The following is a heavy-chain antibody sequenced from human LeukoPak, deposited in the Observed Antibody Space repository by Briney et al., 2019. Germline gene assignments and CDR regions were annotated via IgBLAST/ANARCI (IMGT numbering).Heavy chain of an antibody. D-gene: IGHD1-1*01. CDR1: GFTVSSKY. Sequence: GGSLRLSCGASGFTVSSKYMTWVRQAPGKGLEWVSVIYSGGSTYYADSVKGRFTISRDNSKNTLYLQMNSLRAEDTAVYYCARNQRWTLDYWGQGTLVTVSP. V-gene: IGHV3-53*01. CDR3: ARNQRWTLDY. J-gene: IGHJ4*02. CDR2: IYSGGST.